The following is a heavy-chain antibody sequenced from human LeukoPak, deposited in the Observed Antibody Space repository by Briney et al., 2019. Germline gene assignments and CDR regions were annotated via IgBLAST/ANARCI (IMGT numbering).Heavy chain of an antibody. CDR1: GFTFNSYA. J-gene: IGHJ5*02. Sequence: GGSLRLSCAASGFTFNSYAMSWVRQAPGKGLEWVSAISGSGGSTYYADSVKGRFTISRDNANNSLYLQMTSLKAEDTAVYYCARELLAAVAAQSWGQGTLVTVSS. CDR3: ARELLAAVAAQS. V-gene: IGHV3-23*01. D-gene: IGHD6-13*01. CDR2: ISGSGGST.